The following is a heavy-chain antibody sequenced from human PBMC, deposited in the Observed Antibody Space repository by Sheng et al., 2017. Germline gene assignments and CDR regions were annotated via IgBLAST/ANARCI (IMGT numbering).Heavy chain of an antibody. Sequence: QVQLVQSGAGVKKPGASVKVSCQTSGYTFSGYSIHWVRQAPGQGLKWMGWINPNSAVTNYAQKFQGRVTMTRDKSINTVYMELSSLRSDDTAVYYCARDLPSLDTDMVLDFWGQ. CDR3: ARDLPSLDTDMVLDF. D-gene: IGHD5-18*01. CDR1: GYTFSGYS. CDR2: INPNSAVT. J-gene: IGHJ4*01. V-gene: IGHV1-2*02.